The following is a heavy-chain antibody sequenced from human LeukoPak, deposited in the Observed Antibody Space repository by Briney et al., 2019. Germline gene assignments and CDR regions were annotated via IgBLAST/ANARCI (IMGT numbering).Heavy chain of an antibody. V-gene: IGHV4-38-2*02. J-gene: IGHJ1*01. D-gene: IGHD1-26*01. CDR1: GFSISKGFY. CDR2: IYHDGTS. Sequence: SETLSLTCTAAGFSISKGFYWGWVRQPPGKGLEFIATIYHDGTSHYNPSLESRATISVDTSRNQFSLNLASVTAADTAVYYCARDVSWDESFQRWGQGTLVTVSS. CDR3: ARDVSWDESFQR.